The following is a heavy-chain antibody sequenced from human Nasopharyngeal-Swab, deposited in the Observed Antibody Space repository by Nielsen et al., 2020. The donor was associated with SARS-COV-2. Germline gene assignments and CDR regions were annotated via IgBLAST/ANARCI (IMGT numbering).Heavy chain of an antibody. CDR3: AKGRVTVTTPLDY. D-gene: IGHD4-17*01. CDR2: ISGSGGST. CDR1: GFTFSSYA. Sequence: GESLKISCAASGFTFSSYAMSWVRQAPGKGLEWVSAISGSGGSTYYADSVKGRFTISRDNSKNTLYLQMNSLRAEDTAVYYCAKGRVTVTTPLDYWGQGTLVTVSS. V-gene: IGHV3-23*01. J-gene: IGHJ4*02.